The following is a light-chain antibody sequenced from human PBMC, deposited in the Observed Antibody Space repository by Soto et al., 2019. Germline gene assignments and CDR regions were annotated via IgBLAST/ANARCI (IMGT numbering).Light chain of an antibody. CDR3: QHYGSSPWT. CDR1: QSVSNNY. CDR2: GAS. J-gene: IGKJ1*01. Sequence: EIVLTQSPATLSLSPGERATLSCRASQSVSNNYLAWYQQKPGQAPRLLIYGASSRATGIPDRFSGSGSGPDFTLTISRLEPEDFAVYFCQHYGSSPWTFGQGTKVDIK. V-gene: IGKV3-20*01.